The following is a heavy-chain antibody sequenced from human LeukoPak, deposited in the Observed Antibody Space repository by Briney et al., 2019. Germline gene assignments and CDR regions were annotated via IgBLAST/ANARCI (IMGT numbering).Heavy chain of an antibody. CDR2: TNSDGSST. Sequence: GGSLRLSCAASGFTFSSYWMHWVRHGPGKGLVWVSHTNSDGSSTRYADSVKGRFTISRDNAKNTLYLQMNSLRAEDTAVYYCAREGVAGALDYWGQGTLVTVSS. CDR3: AREGVAGALDY. D-gene: IGHD6-19*01. J-gene: IGHJ4*02. V-gene: IGHV3-74*01. CDR1: GFTFSSYW.